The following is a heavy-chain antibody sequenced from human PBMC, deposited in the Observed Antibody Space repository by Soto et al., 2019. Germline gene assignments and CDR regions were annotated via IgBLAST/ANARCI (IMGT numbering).Heavy chain of an antibody. V-gene: IGHV3-48*03. D-gene: IGHD3-16*01. Sequence: GESLRLSCAASGFTFGRYEMNWVRQAPGEGREWVSYISSSGSTIYYAGSVKGRFTISRNKAKNSLYMQMNRLRAEDSAVYYRARVGEWAFDIWGQGTMVTVSS. CDR1: GFTFGRYE. CDR3: ARVGEWAFDI. J-gene: IGHJ3*02. CDR2: ISSSGSTI.